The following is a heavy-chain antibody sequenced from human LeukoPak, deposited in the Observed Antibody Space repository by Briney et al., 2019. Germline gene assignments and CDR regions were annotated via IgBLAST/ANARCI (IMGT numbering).Heavy chain of an antibody. Sequence: GGSLRLSCAASGFTFSSYSMNWVRQAPGKGLEWVSSISSSSSYIYYADSVKGRFTISRDNAKNSLYLQMNSLRAEDTAVYYCARDWVYYYDSSGYRMYNWFDPWGQGTLVTVSS. D-gene: IGHD3-22*01. CDR2: ISSSSSYI. V-gene: IGHV3-21*01. CDR1: GFTFSSYS. J-gene: IGHJ5*02. CDR3: ARDWVYYYDSSGYRMYNWFDP.